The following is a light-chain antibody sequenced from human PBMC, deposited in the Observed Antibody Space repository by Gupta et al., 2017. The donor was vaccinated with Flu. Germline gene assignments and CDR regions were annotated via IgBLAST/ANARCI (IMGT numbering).Light chain of an antibody. Sequence: EIVLTQSPATLSVSPGERATLSCGASQSVSQNYLAWYQQKPGQAPRLLMYDASRRDIGISDRFSGSGSGTDFTLTISRVEPEDFAVYYCQQYDSPLSITFGQGTRLEIK. J-gene: IGKJ5*01. CDR1: QSVSQNY. CDR2: DAS. V-gene: IGKV3D-20*01. CDR3: QQYDSPLSIT.